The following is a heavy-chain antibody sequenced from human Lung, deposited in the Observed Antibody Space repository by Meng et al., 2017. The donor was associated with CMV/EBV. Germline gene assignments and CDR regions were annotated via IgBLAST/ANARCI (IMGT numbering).Heavy chain of an antibody. CDR3: ARDLEYCGSSSCYEDCFDP. Sequence: ASVKVSCKASGYTFTNYGVSWVRQAPGQGLEWMGWISAYDSDRNYARKVQGRVTMTTDTSTSTAYMELRSLRSDDTAVYYCARDLEYCGSSSCYEDCFDPWGQGXLVTVSS. D-gene: IGHD2-2*01. CDR2: ISAYDSDR. V-gene: IGHV1-18*01. CDR1: GYTFTNYG. J-gene: IGHJ5*02.